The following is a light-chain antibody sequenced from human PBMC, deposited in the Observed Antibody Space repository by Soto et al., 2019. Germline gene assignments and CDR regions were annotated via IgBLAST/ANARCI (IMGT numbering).Light chain of an antibody. V-gene: IGLV2-14*01. J-gene: IGLJ2*01. Sequence: QSALTQPASVSGSPGQSITISCTGTSSDVGDYNYVSWYQQHPGKAPKLLIYEVSYRPSGVSNRFSGSKSGNTASLTISGLQAEDEADYYCSSHTSSSTLVVFGGGTKLTVL. CDR3: SSHTSSSTLVV. CDR1: SSDVGDYNY. CDR2: EVS.